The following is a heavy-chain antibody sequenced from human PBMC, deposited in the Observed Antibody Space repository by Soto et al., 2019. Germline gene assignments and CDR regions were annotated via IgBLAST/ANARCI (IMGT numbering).Heavy chain of an antibody. J-gene: IGHJ4*02. CDR2: IIPIFGTA. CDR1: GGTFSSYA. V-gene: IGHV1-69*13. CDR3: AREGRITIFGVVIGAPFDY. Sequence: SVKVSCKASGGTFSSYAISWVRQAPGQGLEWMGGIIPIFGTANYAQKFQGRVTITADESTSTAYMELSSLRSEDTAVYYCAREGRITIFGVVIGAPFDYWGQGTLVTVSS. D-gene: IGHD3-3*01.